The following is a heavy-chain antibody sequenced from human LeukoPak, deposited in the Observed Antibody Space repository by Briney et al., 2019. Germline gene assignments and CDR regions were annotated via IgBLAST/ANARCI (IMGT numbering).Heavy chain of an antibody. CDR2: IYYSGST. D-gene: IGHD1-26*01. J-gene: IGHJ4*02. CDR1: GGSISSYY. Sequence: PAETLSLTCTVSGGSISSYYWSWIRQPPGKGLEWIGYIYYSGSTNYNPSLKSRVTISVDTSKNQFSLKLSSVTAADTAVYYCARRGGTYSVYFDYWGQGTLVTVSS. V-gene: IGHV4-59*08. CDR3: ARRGGTYSVYFDY.